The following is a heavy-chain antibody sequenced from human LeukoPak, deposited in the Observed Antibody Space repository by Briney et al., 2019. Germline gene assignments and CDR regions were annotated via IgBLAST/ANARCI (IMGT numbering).Heavy chain of an antibody. V-gene: IGHV1-8*03. CDR1: GYTFTSYD. D-gene: IGHD3-22*01. Sequence: ASVKVSCKASGYTFTSYDINWVRQATGQGLEWMGWMNPNSGNTGYAQKFQGRVTITRNTSISTAYMELSSLRSEDTAVYYCEAYYYDSSGRTFDYWGQGTLVTVSS. CDR2: MNPNSGNT. J-gene: IGHJ4*02. CDR3: EAYYYDSSGRTFDY.